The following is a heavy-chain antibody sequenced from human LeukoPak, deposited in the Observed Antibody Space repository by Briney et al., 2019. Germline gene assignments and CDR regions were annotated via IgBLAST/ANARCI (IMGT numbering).Heavy chain of an antibody. CDR1: GGSISSYY. CDR2: IYYSGST. J-gene: IGHJ4*02. V-gene: IGHV4-59*01. D-gene: IGHD4-17*01. Sequence: SETLSLTCTVSGGSISSYYWSWIRQPPGKGLEWIGYIYYSGSTNYNPSLKSRVTISVDTSKNQFSLKLSSVTAADTAVYYCARAAGGLRRSYFDYWGQGTLVTVSS. CDR3: ARAAGGLRRSYFDY.